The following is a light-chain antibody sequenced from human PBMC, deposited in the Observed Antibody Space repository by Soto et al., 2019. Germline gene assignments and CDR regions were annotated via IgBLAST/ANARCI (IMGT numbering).Light chain of an antibody. Sequence: ETVMTQSPATLSVSPGERATLSCRASQSLSTNLAWYQQKPGQAPRLVIYGASTRATGIPARFSGSGSGTEFTLSISSLQSQDFAVYYCQQYTHWPSTFGGGTKVEI. CDR1: QSLSTN. V-gene: IGKV3-15*01. J-gene: IGKJ4*01. CDR2: GAS. CDR3: QQYTHWPST.